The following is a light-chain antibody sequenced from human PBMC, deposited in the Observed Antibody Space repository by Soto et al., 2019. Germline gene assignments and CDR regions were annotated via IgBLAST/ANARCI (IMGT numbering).Light chain of an antibody. V-gene: IGKV3-20*01. Sequence: EIVLTQSPGTLSLSPGERATLSCRASKSVSNIDLAWHQQSPGPAPRLHVSGASDSATGIPDRVSGSGSGTAPTLTISRLEPEDFAVYYCQQYGSSGTFGQGTKVDIK. CDR1: KSVSNID. CDR3: QQYGSSGT. J-gene: IGKJ1*01. CDR2: GAS.